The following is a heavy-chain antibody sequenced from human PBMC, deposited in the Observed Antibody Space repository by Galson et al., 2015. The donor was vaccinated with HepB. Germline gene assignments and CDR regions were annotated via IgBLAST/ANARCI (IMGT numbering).Heavy chain of an antibody. D-gene: IGHD3-3*01. Sequence: SVKVSCKASGYTFTDYVVNWVRQAPGQGLEWMXWMNTNTGKPTYAPGFAGRFVFSLDTSVTTAYLQISSLETDDTAVYYCARSPLRFLDWLPYYDYYYMDVWGEGTTVTVSS. CDR2: MNTNTGKP. J-gene: IGHJ6*03. CDR1: GYTFTDYV. V-gene: IGHV7-4-1*02. CDR3: ARSPLRFLDWLPYYDYYYMDV.